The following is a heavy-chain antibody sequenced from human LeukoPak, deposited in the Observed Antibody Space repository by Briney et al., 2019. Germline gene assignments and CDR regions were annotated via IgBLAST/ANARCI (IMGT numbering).Heavy chain of an antibody. J-gene: IGHJ4*02. D-gene: IGHD5-24*01. CDR2: IYWDDDK. V-gene: IGHV2-5*02. CDR1: GFSLSTSGAG. CDR3: AHIGWDGYNYQRFDY. Sequence: ESGPTLVKHTQTLTLTCTFSGFSLSTSGAGVGWIRQPPGKALEWLALIYWDDDKRYSPSLKSRLTITKDTSKNQVVLTMTNMDPVDTATYYCAHIGWDGYNYQRFDYWGQGTLVTVSS.